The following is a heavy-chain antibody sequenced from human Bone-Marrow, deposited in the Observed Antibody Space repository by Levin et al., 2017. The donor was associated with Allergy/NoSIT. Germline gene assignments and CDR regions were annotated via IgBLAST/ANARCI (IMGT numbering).Heavy chain of an antibody. CDR2: IKKDGSEK. V-gene: IGHV3-7*01. CDR3: ARGDDSGLY. J-gene: IGHJ4*02. Sequence: RGESLKISCAASRFIFSSYWMTWVRQAPGKGLEWVANIKKDGSEKNYVDSVKGRFTISRDYAKNSLYLQMNSLRAEDTAVYYCARGDDSGLYWGQGSLVIVSS. D-gene: IGHD3-22*01. CDR1: RFIFSSYW.